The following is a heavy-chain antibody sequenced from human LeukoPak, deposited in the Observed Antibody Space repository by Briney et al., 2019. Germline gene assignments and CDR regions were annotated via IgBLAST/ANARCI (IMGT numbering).Heavy chain of an antibody. V-gene: IGHV4-59*08. CDR1: GGSISSYY. CDR2: TYYRGRT. Sequence: SETLSLTCTVSGGSISSYYWSWIRQPPGKGREWIGYTYYRGRTTYTPAPKSRVSIAVATSKNQFSLKPSSVTAADTAVYYCARHPPYYDILTGRALSGWFDPWGQGTLVTVSS. J-gene: IGHJ5*02. D-gene: IGHD3-9*01. CDR3: ARHPPYYDILTGRALSGWFDP.